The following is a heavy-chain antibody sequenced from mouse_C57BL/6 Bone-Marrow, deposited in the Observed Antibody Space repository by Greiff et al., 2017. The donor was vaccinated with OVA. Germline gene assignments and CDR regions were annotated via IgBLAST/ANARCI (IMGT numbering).Heavy chain of an antibody. D-gene: IGHD1-1*01. CDR3: ARLNYGSRGWYFDV. V-gene: IGHV3-8*01. CDR2: ISYSGST. Sequence: DVKLVESGPGLAKPSQTLSLTCSVTGYSITSDYWNWIRKFPGNKLEYMGYISYSGSTYYNPSLKSRISITRDTSKNQYYLQLNSVTTEDTATYYCARLNYGSRGWYFDVWGTGTTVTVSS. CDR1: GYSITSDY. J-gene: IGHJ1*03.